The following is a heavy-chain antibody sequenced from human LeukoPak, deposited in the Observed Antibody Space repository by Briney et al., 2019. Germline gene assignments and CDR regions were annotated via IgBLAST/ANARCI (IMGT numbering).Heavy chain of an antibody. V-gene: IGHV4-59*01. D-gene: IGHD6-13*01. CDR3: ARDRGSAGGFDF. CDR2: VSHSGCT. CDR1: GGSISGYY. Sequence: PSETLSLTCTVSGGSISGYYWSWIRQPPGKGLEWIAFVSHSGCTNYNPSLKNRVAISRDTSKNQLSLKLSSVTAADTAVYYCARDRGSAGGFDFWGQGALVTVSS. J-gene: IGHJ4*02.